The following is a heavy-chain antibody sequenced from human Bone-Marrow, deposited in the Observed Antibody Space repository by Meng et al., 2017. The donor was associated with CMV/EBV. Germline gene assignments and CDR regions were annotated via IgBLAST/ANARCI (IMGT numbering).Heavy chain of an antibody. V-gene: IGHV4-61*01. J-gene: IGHJ6*01. Sequence: SETLSLTCTVSGGSVSSGSYYWSWIRQPPGKGLEWIGYIYYSGSTNYNPSLKSRVTISVDTSKNQFSLKLTSVTAADTAVYYCAREALYYDFWSGYYTGDGMAVWGQGTTVTGSS. CDR2: IYYSGST. CDR3: AREALYYDFWSGYYTGDGMAV. CDR1: GGSVSSGSYY. D-gene: IGHD3-3*01.